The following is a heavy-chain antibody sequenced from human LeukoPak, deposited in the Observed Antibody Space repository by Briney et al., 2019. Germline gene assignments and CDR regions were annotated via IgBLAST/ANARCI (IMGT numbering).Heavy chain of an antibody. Sequence: SETLSLTCAVSGGSVSSGSYYWSWTRQPPGKGLEWIGYIYYSGSTNYNPSLKSRVTISVDTSKNQFSLKLSSVTAADTAVYYCARGNSSGWYRPYYYYYYGMDVWGQGTTVTVSS. CDR2: IYYSGST. CDR1: GGSVSSGSYY. CDR3: ARGNSSGWYRPYYYYYYGMDV. V-gene: IGHV4-61*01. J-gene: IGHJ6*02. D-gene: IGHD6-19*01.